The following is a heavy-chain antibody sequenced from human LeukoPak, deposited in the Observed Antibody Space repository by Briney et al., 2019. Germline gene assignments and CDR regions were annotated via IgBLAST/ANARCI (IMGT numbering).Heavy chain of an antibody. V-gene: IGHV3-30-3*01. Sequence: GRSLRLSCAASGFTFSSYAMHWVRQAPGKGLEWVAVISYDGSNKYYADSVKGRFTISRDNSKNTLYLQMNSLRAEDTAVYYCARASDSSGWYPASYWGQGTLVTVSS. CDR3: ARASDSSGWYPASY. CDR2: ISYDGSNK. D-gene: IGHD6-19*01. J-gene: IGHJ4*02. CDR1: GFTFSSYA.